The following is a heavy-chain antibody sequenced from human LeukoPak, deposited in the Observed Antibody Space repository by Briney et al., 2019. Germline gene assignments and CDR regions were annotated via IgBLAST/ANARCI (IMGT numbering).Heavy chain of an antibody. J-gene: IGHJ5*02. V-gene: IGHV3-23*01. D-gene: IGHD5-18*01. CDR3: AKDWGSSLVDTAMRFDP. Sequence: PGGSLRLSYAASGFTFSSYAMSWVRQAPGKGLEWVSAISGSGGSTYYADSVKGRFTISRDNSKNTLYLQMNSLRAEDTAVYYCAKDWGSSLVDTAMRFDPWGQGTLVTVSS. CDR2: ISGSGGST. CDR1: GFTFSSYA.